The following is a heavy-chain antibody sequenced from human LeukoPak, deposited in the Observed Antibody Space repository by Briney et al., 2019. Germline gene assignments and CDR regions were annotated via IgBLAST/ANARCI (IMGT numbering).Heavy chain of an antibody. J-gene: IGHJ4*02. D-gene: IGHD5-18*01. CDR3: ARASVDTAMVAFDY. CDR2: ISVDGSNE. V-gene: IGHV3-30*03. Sequence: GGSLRLSCAASGFTFSSYGMHWVRQAPGKGLEWVAVISVDGSNEYYADSVKGRFTISRDNSKNTLYLQMNSLRPEDTAVYYCARASVDTAMVAFDYWGQGTLVTVSS. CDR1: GFTFSSYG.